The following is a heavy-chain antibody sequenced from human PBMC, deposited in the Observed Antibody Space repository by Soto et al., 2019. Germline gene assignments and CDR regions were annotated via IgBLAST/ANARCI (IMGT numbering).Heavy chain of an antibody. V-gene: IGHV3-64*04. Sequence: GGSLRLSCSASGFTFSTYAMHWVRQAPGKGLEHVSTMSSNGDSTFYADSVKGRFTISRDNSKNTLHLQMNSLRTEDTAVYYCAKNQPSWATRAAFDYWGQGTLVTVSS. CDR1: GFTFSTYA. CDR3: AKNQPSWATRAAFDY. CDR2: MSSNGDST. D-gene: IGHD2-2*01. J-gene: IGHJ4*02.